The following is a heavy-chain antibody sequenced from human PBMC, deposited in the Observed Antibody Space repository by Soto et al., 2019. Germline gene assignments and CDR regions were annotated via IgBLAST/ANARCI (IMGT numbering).Heavy chain of an antibody. Sequence: ETLSLPFPAPGRPMISNYWGWTRQSPGKGLKGLLYVIFVGTDYNPPLGGRVSMSVETSKSQFSLKLNSVTVADTAVYYCASYRGALYFESWGPGILVTVSS. J-gene: IGHJ4*02. D-gene: IGHD3-10*01. CDR1: GRPMISNY. V-gene: IGHV4-59*01. CDR2: VIFVGT. CDR3: ASYRGALYFES.